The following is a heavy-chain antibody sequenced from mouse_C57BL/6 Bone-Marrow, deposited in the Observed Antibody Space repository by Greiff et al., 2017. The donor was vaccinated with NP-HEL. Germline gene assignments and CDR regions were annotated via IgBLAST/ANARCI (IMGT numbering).Heavy chain of an antibody. CDR1: GYTFTSYG. J-gene: IGHJ3*01. CDR2: IYPRSGNT. D-gene: IGHD1-1*01. V-gene: IGHV1-81*01. Sequence: QVQLKQSGAELARPGASVKLSCKASGYTFTSYGISWVKQRTGQGLEWIGAIYPRSGNTYYNEKFKGKATLTAETSSSTADMELRSLPSEDSAVYFCARWSYGSTWFAYWGQGTLGTVSA. CDR3: ARWSYGSTWFAY.